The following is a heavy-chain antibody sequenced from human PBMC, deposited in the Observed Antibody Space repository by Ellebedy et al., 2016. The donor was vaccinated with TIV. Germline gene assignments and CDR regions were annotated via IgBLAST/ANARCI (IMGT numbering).Heavy chain of an antibody. V-gene: IGHV3-23*01. J-gene: IGHJ4*02. D-gene: IGHD3-22*01. CDR1: GFTFRNFA. CDR2: ISSDGSNT. CDR3: AKGSSSGFTYDRVGFEY. Sequence: GESLKISCAASGFTFRNFAMHWVRQAPGKGLEWLSVISSDGSNTYHADSVKGRLTITRDNSKNTLYLQMNRLRTEDTAVYFCAKGSSSGFTYDRVGFEYWGQGALVTVSS.